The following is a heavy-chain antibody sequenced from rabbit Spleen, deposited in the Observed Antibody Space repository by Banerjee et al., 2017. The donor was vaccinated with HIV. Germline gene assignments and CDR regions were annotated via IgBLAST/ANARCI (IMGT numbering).Heavy chain of an antibody. CDR3: ARDLVAVIGWNFSL. CDR1: GFDFSNYG. D-gene: IGHD5-1*01. J-gene: IGHJ4*01. CDR2: IEPIFGRT. V-gene: IGHV1S47*01. Sequence: QEQLVESGGGLVQPGGSLKLSCKASGFDFSNYGVSWVRQTPGKGLEWIGYIEPIFGRTYYASWVDGRFTISSHNAQNTLYLQLNSLTAADTATYFCARDLVAVIGWNFSLWGPGTLVTVS.